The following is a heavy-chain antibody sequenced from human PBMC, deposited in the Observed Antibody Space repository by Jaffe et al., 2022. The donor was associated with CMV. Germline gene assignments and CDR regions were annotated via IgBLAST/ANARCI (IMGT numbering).Heavy chain of an antibody. Sequence: QVQLQESGPGLVKPSETLSLTCTVSGGSISNYYWSWIRQPPGKGLEWIGYIYDSGRTSYNPSLKSRVTISVDTSKNQFSLKLSSVTAADTAVYYCARDGLFPDGNFDYWGQGTLVTVSS. J-gene: IGHJ4*02. V-gene: IGHV4-59*01. CDR1: GGSISNYY. D-gene: IGHD1-26*01. CDR2: IYDSGRT. CDR3: ARDGLFPDGNFDY.